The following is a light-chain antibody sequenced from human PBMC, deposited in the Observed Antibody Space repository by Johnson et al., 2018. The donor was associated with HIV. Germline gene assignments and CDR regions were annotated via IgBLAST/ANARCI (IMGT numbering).Light chain of an antibody. V-gene: IGLV1-51*01. CDR2: DNN. CDR1: SSNIGSNY. Sequence: QSVLTQPPSVSAAPGQKVTISCSGSSSNIGSNYVSWYQQVPGTAPKLLIYDNNKRPSGIPDRFSGSKSGTSATLGITGLQTGDEAVYYCGTWDSSMSADSYVFGTETKVAVL. CDR3: GTWDSSMSADSYV. J-gene: IGLJ1*01.